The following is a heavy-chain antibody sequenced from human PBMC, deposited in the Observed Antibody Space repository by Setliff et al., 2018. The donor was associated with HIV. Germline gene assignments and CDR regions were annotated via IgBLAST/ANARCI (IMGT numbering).Heavy chain of an antibody. D-gene: IGHD6-13*01. CDR2: IYHSGST. V-gene: IGHV4-38-2*01. Sequence: PSETLSLTCAVSGYSISSGYYWGWIRQPPGKGLEWIGSIYHSGSTYYNPSLKSRVTISVDTSKNQFSPKLSSVTAADTAVYYCARGRSRWTYYNYYYMDVGGKGTTVTVSS. J-gene: IGHJ6*03. CDR1: GYSISSGYY. CDR3: ARGRSRWTYYNYYYMDV.